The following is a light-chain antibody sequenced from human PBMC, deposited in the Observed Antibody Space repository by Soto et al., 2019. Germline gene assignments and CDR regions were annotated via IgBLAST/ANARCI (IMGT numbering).Light chain of an antibody. V-gene: IGKV1-6*01. J-gene: IGKJ1*01. CDR1: QAIRNE. CDR3: LQDYTYLGT. CDR2: AAS. Sequence: AIQMTQSPSSLSASVGDRVTITCWASQAIRNELGWYQQKPGKAPKLLIYAASNLQSGVPSRFSGSGSGTNFILTISSLQPEDFATYYCLQDYTYLGTFGPGTKVEVK.